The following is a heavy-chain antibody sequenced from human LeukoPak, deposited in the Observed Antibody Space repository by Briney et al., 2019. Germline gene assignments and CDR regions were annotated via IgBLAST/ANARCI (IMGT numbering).Heavy chain of an antibody. V-gene: IGHV1-8*01. D-gene: IGHD3-9*01. J-gene: IGHJ4*02. CDR2: MNPNSGNT. Sequence: ASVKVSCKASGYTFTSYDINWVRQATGQGLEWMGWMNPNSGNTGYAQKFQGRVTVTRNTSISTAYMELSSLRSEDTAVYYCASEYYDILTGYSDYWGQGTLVTVSS. CDR1: GYTFTSYD. CDR3: ASEYYDILTGYSDY.